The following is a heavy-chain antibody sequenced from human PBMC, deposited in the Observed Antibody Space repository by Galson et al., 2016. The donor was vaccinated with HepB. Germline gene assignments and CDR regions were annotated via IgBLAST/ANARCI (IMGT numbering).Heavy chain of an antibody. Sequence: TLSLTCAVSGGSLSSGGHSWSWIRQPPGKGLEFIGYIYYSWSTYYNPSLKSRVTISIDRSKNQFSLKLSSVTAADTAVYYCARGQIRWFDPWGQGALVTVSS. V-gene: IGHV4-30-2*01. CDR3: ARGQIRWFDP. CDR1: GGSLSSGGHS. CDR2: IYYSWST. J-gene: IGHJ5*02.